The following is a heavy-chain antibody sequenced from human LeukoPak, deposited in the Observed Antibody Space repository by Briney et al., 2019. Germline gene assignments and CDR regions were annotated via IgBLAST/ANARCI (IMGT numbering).Heavy chain of an antibody. D-gene: IGHD1-26*01. J-gene: IGHJ4*02. V-gene: IGHV3-48*02. Sequence: GGSLRLSCAASGFTFGGCSMNWVRQAPGKGLEWVSYISSAATTINYADSVKGRFTISRDNAKNSLFLQMNSLRDEDTAVYYCARVGYSGNYSPFFDYWGQGTLVTVSS. CDR2: ISSAATTI. CDR3: ARVGYSGNYSPFFDY. CDR1: GFTFGGCS.